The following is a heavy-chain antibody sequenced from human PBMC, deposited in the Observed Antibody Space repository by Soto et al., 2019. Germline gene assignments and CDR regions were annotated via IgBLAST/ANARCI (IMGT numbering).Heavy chain of an antibody. CDR3: ARGVNYYDSSGSSWFDP. V-gene: IGHV4-30-4*01. Sequence: SETLSLTCTVSGGSISSGDYYWSWIRQPPGKGLEWIGYIYYSGSTYYNPSLKSRVTISVDTSKNQFSLKLSSVTAADTAVYYCARGVNYYDSSGSSWFDPWGQGALVTVS. CDR2: IYYSGST. CDR1: GGSISSGDYY. D-gene: IGHD3-22*01. J-gene: IGHJ5*02.